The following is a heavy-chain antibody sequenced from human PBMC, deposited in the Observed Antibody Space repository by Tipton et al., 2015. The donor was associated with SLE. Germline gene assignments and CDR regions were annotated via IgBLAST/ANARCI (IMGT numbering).Heavy chain of an antibody. CDR2: IYHSGDT. J-gene: IGHJ4*02. CDR1: GGSISRSNW. D-gene: IGHD3-3*01. CDR3: ARVRFFDY. V-gene: IGHV4-4*02. Sequence: TLSLTCAVFGGSISRSNWCSWVRQPPGKGLEWIGEIYHSGDTYYNPSLKSRVTLTVDTSKNQFSLSLNSVTAADTAVYYCARVRFFDYWGQGALVTVSS.